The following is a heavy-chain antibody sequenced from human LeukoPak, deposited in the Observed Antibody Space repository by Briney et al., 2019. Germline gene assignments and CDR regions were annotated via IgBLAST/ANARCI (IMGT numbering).Heavy chain of an antibody. CDR3: ARGGYRSSTSCYGAYYYYYYMDV. CDR1: GYTFTGYY. Sequence: GASVKVSCKASGYTFTGYYMHWVRQAPGQGLEWMGWINPNSGGTNYAQKFQGRVTMTRDTSISTAYMELSRLRSDDTAVYYCARGGYRSSTSCYGAYYYYYYMDVWGKGTTVTVSS. D-gene: IGHD2-2*01. V-gene: IGHV1-2*02. CDR2: INPNSGGT. J-gene: IGHJ6*03.